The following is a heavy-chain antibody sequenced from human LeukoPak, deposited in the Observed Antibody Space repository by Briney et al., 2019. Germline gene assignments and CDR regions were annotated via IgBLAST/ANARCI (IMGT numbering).Heavy chain of an antibody. J-gene: IGHJ3*02. CDR2: IYYSGST. Sequence: PSETLSLTCTVSGGSISSSSYYWGWIRQPPGKGLEWIGSIYYSGSTYYNPSLKSRVTISVDTSKNQFSLKLSSVTAADTAVYYCARGLRAMAPGQKGGAFDIWGQGTMVTVSS. V-gene: IGHV4-39*01. D-gene: IGHD5-18*01. CDR3: ARGLRAMAPGQKGGAFDI. CDR1: GGSISSSSYY.